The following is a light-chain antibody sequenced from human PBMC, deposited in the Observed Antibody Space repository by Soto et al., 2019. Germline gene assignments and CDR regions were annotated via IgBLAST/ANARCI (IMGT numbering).Light chain of an antibody. V-gene: IGKV4-1*01. CDR3: QQYYSTRSGVYT. Sequence: DIVMTQSPDSLAVSLGERATINCKSSQSVLYSSNNKNYLAWYQQKPGQPPKLLIYWASTRESGVPDRFSGSGSGTDFTLTISSLQAEDVAVYYCQQYYSTRSGVYTFGQGTKLEIK. CDR1: QSVLYSSNNKNY. CDR2: WAS. J-gene: IGKJ2*01.